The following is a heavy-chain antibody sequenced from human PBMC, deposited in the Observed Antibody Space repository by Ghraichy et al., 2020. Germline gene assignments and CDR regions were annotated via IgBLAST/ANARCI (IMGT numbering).Heavy chain of an antibody. CDR3: ATGAYYYGSELDY. J-gene: IGHJ4*02. CDR2: INHSGST. V-gene: IGHV4-34*01. Sequence: SETLSLTCAVYGGSFSGYYWSWIRQPPGKGLEWIGEINHSGSTNYNPSLKSRVTISVDTSKNQFSLKLSSVTAADTAVYYCATGAYYYGSELDYWGQGTLVTVSS. CDR1: GGSFSGYY. D-gene: IGHD3-10*01.